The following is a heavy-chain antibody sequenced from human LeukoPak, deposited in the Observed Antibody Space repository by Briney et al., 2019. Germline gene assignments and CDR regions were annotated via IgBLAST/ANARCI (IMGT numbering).Heavy chain of an antibody. CDR1: GFTFSSYA. D-gene: IGHD3-22*01. CDR3: AREKPFYDSSGYYYPIAFDY. CDR2: INWNGGST. Sequence: GGSLRLSCAASGFTFSSYAMSWVRQAPGKGLEWVSGINWNGGSTGYADSVKGRFTIARDNAKNSLYLQMNSLRAEDTALYYCAREKPFYDSSGYYYPIAFDYWGQGTLVTVSS. V-gene: IGHV3-20*04. J-gene: IGHJ4*02.